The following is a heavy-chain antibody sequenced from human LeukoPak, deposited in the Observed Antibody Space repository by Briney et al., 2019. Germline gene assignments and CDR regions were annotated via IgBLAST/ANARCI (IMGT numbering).Heavy chain of an antibody. Sequence: SETLSLTCAVSGGSISGRYWSWIRQPPGKGLEWIANWRYDGSTNYTPSLEGGATTTLETYKKQLSLRLTYVTAADTAGDYYVVTQKWLAFDYWGQGNLVTVSS. D-gene: IGHD6-19*01. CDR3: VVTQKWLAFDY. V-gene: IGHV4-59*08. CDR1: GGSISGRY. J-gene: IGHJ4*02. CDR2: WRYDGST.